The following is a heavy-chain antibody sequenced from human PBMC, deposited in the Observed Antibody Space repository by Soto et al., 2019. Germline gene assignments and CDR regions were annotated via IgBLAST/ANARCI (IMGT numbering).Heavy chain of an antibody. CDR2: ISSRSDYA. Sequence: LRLSCAVSGFTFSDHYMSWIRQAPGKGLEWVSYISSRSDYAKNADSVKGRFTISRDNAKNSLYLQMNSLRAEDTAVYYCVRSSVSRWYYFDYWGQGTLVTVSS. V-gene: IGHV3-11*03. CDR1: GFTFSDHY. D-gene: IGHD2-2*01. J-gene: IGHJ4*02. CDR3: VRSSVSRWYYFDY.